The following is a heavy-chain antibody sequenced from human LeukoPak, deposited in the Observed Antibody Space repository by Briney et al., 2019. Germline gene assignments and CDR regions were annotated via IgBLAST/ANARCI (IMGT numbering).Heavy chain of an antibody. CDR2: IYSGGST. CDR1: GFIVSSNH. Sequence: GGSLRLSCAASGFIVSSNHMSWVRQAPGKGLEWVSVIYSGGSTYYADSVKGRFTISRDNSKNAVFLQMSSPRVEDTATYYCAKAVDGRGYYFERGADFWGQGTMVTVSS. V-gene: IGHV3-53*01. J-gene: IGHJ4*02. D-gene: IGHD3-22*01. CDR3: AKAVDGRGYYFERGADF.